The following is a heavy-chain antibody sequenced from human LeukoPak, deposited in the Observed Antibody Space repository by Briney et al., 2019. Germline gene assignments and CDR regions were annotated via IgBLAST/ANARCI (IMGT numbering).Heavy chain of an antibody. V-gene: IGHV3-30*02. Sequence: GGSLRLSCAASGFTFSSYGMHWVRQAPGKGLEWVAFIRYDGSNKYYADSVKGRFTISRDNSKNTLYLQMNSLRAEDTALYYCAKERLRYCSSTSCSPFDPWGQGTLVTVSS. D-gene: IGHD2-2*01. CDR2: IRYDGSNK. CDR3: AKERLRYCSSTSCSPFDP. J-gene: IGHJ5*02. CDR1: GFTFSSYG.